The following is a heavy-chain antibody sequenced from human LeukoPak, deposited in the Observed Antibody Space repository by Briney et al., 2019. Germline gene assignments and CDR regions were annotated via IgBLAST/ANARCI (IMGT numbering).Heavy chain of an antibody. CDR2: IYYSGST. J-gene: IGHJ4*02. V-gene: IGHV4-39*01. CDR1: GGSISSSSYY. CDR3: ASRLAGATVDY. D-gene: IGHD1-26*01. Sequence: SETLSLTCTVSGGSISSSSYYWGWIRQPPGKGLEWIGSIYYSGSTYYNPSLKSRVTISVDTSKNQFSLKLSSVTAADTAVYYCASRLAGATVDYWGQGTLVTVSS.